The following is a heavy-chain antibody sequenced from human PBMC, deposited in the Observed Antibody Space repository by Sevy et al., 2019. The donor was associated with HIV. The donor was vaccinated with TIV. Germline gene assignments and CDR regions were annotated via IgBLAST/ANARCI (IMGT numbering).Heavy chain of an antibody. CDR3: ARELKGISMVRGVIYELAY. D-gene: IGHD3-10*01. Sequence: GGSLRLSCAASGFTFSSYGMHWVRQAPGKGLEWVAAIWYDGSNKYYVDSVKGRFTVSRDNSKNTLYLQMNSLRDEDTAVYYCARELKGISMVRGVIYELAYCGQGTLVTVSS. CDR1: GFTFSSYG. V-gene: IGHV3-33*01. J-gene: IGHJ4*02. CDR2: IWYDGSNK.